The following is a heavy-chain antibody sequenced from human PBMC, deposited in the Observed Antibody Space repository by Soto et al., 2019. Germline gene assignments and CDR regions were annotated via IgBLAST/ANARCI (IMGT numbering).Heavy chain of an antibody. CDR2: IYPGDSDT. V-gene: IGHV5-51*01. Sequence: PGESLKISCKGSGYTFTNYWIAWVRQMSGKGLEWMGSIYPGDSDTRYSPSFRGQVTISADKSISTAYLQWSSLKASDSAMFYCARRARGGTSTAYYFDHWGQGALVTVSS. J-gene: IGHJ4*02. CDR3: ARRARGGTSTAYYFDH. CDR1: GYTFTNYW.